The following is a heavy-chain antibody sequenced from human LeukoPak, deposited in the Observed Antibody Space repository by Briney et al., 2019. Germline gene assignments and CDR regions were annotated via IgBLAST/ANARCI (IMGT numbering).Heavy chain of an antibody. J-gene: IGHJ4*02. CDR1: GYSFTSYW. V-gene: IGHV5-51*01. CDR2: IYSGDSDT. D-gene: IGHD3-22*01. Sequence: PGESLQISCKGSGYSFTSYWIGWVRPMPGKGLEWMGIIYSGDSDTRYSPSFQGQVTLSADKSLSTAYLQWSSLKASETAMYYCARRRYYDNTFDYGGQGTLVTVSS. CDR3: ARRRYYDNTFDY.